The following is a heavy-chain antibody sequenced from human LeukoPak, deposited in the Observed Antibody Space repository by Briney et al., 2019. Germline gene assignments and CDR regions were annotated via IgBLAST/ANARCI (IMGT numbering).Heavy chain of an antibody. Sequence: GGSLRLSCAASGFTFSSYWMHWVRQAPGKGLGWVSHINSDGISTSYADSVKGRFTISRDNAKNTLYLQMSSLRAEDTAVYYCEESGSGYGRADFDYRGPTTLVTVS. J-gene: IGHJ4*02. CDR3: EESGSGYGRADFDY. CDR2: INSDGIST. CDR1: GFTFSSYW. V-gene: IGHV3-74*01. D-gene: IGHD5-12*01.